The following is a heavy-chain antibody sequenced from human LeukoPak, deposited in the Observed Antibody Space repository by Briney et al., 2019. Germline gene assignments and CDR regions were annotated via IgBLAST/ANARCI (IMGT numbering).Heavy chain of an antibody. J-gene: IGHJ4*02. D-gene: IGHD6-19*01. CDR1: GFTFSSYA. CDR3: AGVGYSSGWYSRGGAFDY. V-gene: IGHV3-23*01. Sequence: GGSLRLSCAASGFTFSSYAMSWVRQAPGKGLEWVSGISGSGGSTYYADSVKGRFTFSRDNSKNTLYLQMNSLRAEDTAVYYCAGVGYSSGWYSRGGAFDYWGQGTLVTVSS. CDR2: ISGSGGST.